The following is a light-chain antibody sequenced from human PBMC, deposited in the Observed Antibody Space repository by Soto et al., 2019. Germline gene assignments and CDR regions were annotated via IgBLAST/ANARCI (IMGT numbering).Light chain of an antibody. V-gene: IGKV3-11*01. J-gene: IGKJ1*01. Sequence: EIVLTQSPATLSLSPGERATLYCRASQSVSSYLAWYQQKPGEAPRLLIYDASNRATGIPARFSGSGSGTDFTLTISSLEPEDLAVYYCQQRSNWPRPFGQGTKVEI. CDR3: QQRSNWPRP. CDR2: DAS. CDR1: QSVSSY.